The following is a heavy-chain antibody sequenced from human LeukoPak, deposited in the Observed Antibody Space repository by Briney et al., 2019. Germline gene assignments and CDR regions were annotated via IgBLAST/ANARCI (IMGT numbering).Heavy chain of an antibody. V-gene: IGHV3-7*01. Sequence: PGGSLRLSCAASGFTFSSYAMSWVRQAPGKGLEWVANIKQDGSEKYYVDSVKGRFTISRDNAKNSLYLQMNSLRAEDTAVYYCARARGYSSSWYYYYYMDVWGKGTTVTVSS. CDR2: IKQDGSEK. CDR3: ARARGYSSSWYYYYYMDV. D-gene: IGHD6-13*01. CDR1: GFTFSSYA. J-gene: IGHJ6*03.